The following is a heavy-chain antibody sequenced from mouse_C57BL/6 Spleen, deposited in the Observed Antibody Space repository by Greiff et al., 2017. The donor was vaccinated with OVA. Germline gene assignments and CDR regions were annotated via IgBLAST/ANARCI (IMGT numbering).Heavy chain of an antibody. V-gene: IGHV1-64*01. CDR2: IHPNSGST. Sequence: QVQLQQSGAELVKPGASVKLSCKASGYTFTSYWMHWVKQRPGQGLEWIGMIHPNSGSTNYNEKFKSKATLTVDKSSSTAYMQLSSLTSEDSAVYYCARDGYHAYYYAMDYWGQGTSVTVSS. CDR1: GYTFTSYW. J-gene: IGHJ4*01. D-gene: IGHD2-3*01. CDR3: ARDGYHAYYYAMDY.